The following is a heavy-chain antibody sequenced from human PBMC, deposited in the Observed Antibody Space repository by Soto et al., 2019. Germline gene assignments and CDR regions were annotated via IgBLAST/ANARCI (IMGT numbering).Heavy chain of an antibody. V-gene: IGHV1-18*04. CDR1: GYTFTTYG. CDR3: AKPPRAQMMVLEAATGFAY. CDR2: ISPYNGDT. J-gene: IGHJ4*02. D-gene: IGHD2-15*01. Sequence: QVQLVQSGAEVKRPGASLKVSCKASGYTFTTYGFNWVRQAPGQGLEWMGWISPYNGDTNYAQNFQGRVTLTTDTPTSTAYMDLGALTSDDTAVYYWAKPPRAQMMVLEAATGFAYGGQGTLVPVSP.